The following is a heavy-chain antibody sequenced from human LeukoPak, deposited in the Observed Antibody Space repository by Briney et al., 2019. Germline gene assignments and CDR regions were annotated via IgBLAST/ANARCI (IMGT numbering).Heavy chain of an antibody. D-gene: IGHD3-22*01. CDR3: ARGSSSGYRDAFDI. J-gene: IGHJ3*02. CDR1: GGSLSSYD. CDR2: IYYSGGT. V-gene: IGHV4-59*01. Sequence: AETLSLTCTVSGGSLSSYDWSWIRQPPGKGLEWIGYIYYSGGTTYNPSLKRGVTISVDTSKEQFSLKLGSVTAADTAVYYCARGSSSGYRDAFDIWGQGTMVTVSS.